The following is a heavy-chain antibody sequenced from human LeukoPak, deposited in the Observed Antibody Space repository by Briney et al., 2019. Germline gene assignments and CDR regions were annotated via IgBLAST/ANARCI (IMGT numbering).Heavy chain of an antibody. V-gene: IGHV5-51*01. CDR2: IYPADSST. Sequence: GESLKISCKASGYGFSNYWIGWVRQLPGKGLEWVGFIYPADSSTRYSPSFQGQVTISADKSISTAYLQWSSLKASDTAMYYCARRVYGSGSYYNAPDYYYYYMDVWGKGTTVTVSS. D-gene: IGHD3-10*01. CDR1: GYGFSNYW. CDR3: ARRVYGSGSYYNAPDYYYYYMDV. J-gene: IGHJ6*03.